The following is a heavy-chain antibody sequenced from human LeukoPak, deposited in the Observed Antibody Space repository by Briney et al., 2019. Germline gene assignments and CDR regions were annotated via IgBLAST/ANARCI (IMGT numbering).Heavy chain of an antibody. J-gene: IGHJ4*02. Sequence: PGGSLRLSCAASGFTFSSYSMNWVRQAPGKGLEWVSSISSSSSYKYYADSVKGRFTISRDNAKNSLYLQMNSLRAEDTAVYYCARDRDAVTAGIFDYWGQGTLVNFSS. V-gene: IGHV3-21*01. CDR3: ARDRDAVTAGIFDY. CDR1: GFTFSSYS. D-gene: IGHD2-21*02. CDR2: ISSSSSYK.